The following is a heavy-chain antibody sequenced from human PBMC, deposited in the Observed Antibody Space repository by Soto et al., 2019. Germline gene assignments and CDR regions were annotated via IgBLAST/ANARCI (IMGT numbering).Heavy chain of an antibody. J-gene: IGHJ6*02. Sequence: GGSLRLSCAASGFTFSSYAMHWVRQAPGKGLEWVAVISYDGSNKYYADSVKGRFTISRDNSKNTPYLQMNSLRAEDTAVYYCARDCRRAIAAAWDYGMDVWGQGTTVTVSS. V-gene: IGHV3-30-3*01. D-gene: IGHD6-13*01. CDR1: GFTFSSYA. CDR2: ISYDGSNK. CDR3: ARDCRRAIAAAWDYGMDV.